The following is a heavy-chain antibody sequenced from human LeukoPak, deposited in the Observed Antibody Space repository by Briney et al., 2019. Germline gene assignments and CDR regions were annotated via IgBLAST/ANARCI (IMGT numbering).Heavy chain of an antibody. CDR2: ISYDGSNK. V-gene: IGHV3-30*04. D-gene: IGHD2-15*01. CDR3: AGPAGGSATPYYFDY. Sequence: GGSLRLSCAASGFTFSGFAMSWVHRTPGKGLEWVAVISYDGSNKYYADSVKGRFTISRDNSKDTLYLQMNSLRAEDTAVYYCAGPAGGSATPYYFDYWGQGTLVTVSS. J-gene: IGHJ4*02. CDR1: GFTFSGFA.